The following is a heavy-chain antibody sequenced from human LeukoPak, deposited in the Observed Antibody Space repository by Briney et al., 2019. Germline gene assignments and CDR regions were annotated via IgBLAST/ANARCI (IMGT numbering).Heavy chain of an antibody. D-gene: IGHD3-10*01. CDR1: GGSFSGYY. CDR3: ARGISGSPFDY. V-gene: IGHV4-34*01. Sequence: SETLSLTCAVYGGSFSGYYGSWIRQPPGKGLEWIGEINHSGSTNYNPSLKSRVTISVDTSKNQFSLKLSSVTAADTAVYYCARGISGSPFDYWGQGTLVTVSS. CDR2: INHSGST. J-gene: IGHJ4*02.